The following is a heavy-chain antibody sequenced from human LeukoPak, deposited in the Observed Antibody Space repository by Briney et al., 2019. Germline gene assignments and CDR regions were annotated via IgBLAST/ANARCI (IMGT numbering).Heavy chain of an antibody. CDR2: INHSGST. V-gene: IGHV4-34*01. CDR3: ARGAPHVVVVVPATRLFDY. CDR1: GGPFSGYY. D-gene: IGHD2-15*01. J-gene: IGHJ4*02. Sequence: SVPLSLPCAVYGGPFSGYYWSWIRQPPGKGLEWIGEINHSGSTNYNPSLKSRVTISVDTSKNQFSLALSSVTAADTAVYYCARGAPHVVVVVPATRLFDYWGQGTLVTVSS.